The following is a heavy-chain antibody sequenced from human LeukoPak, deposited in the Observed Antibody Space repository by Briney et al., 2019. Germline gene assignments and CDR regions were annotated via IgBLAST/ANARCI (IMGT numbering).Heavy chain of an antibody. D-gene: IGHD2-21*01. CDR3: ARSGDSPLSY. CDR2: INHSGST. J-gene: IGHJ4*02. V-gene: IGHV4-34*01. Sequence: PSETLSLTCAVYGGSFSGYYWSWIRQPPGKGLEWIGEINHSGSTNYNPSLKSRVTISVDTSKNQFSLKLSSVTAADTAVYYCARSGDSPLSYWGQGTLVTVSS. CDR1: GGSFSGYY.